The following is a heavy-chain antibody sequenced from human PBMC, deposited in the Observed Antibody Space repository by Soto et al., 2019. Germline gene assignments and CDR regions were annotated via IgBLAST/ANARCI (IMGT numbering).Heavy chain of an antibody. D-gene: IGHD3-22*01. CDR1: GYTFTGYY. CDR2: INPNSGGT. CDR3: ARDIGEGSGYYYGGLAFDY. V-gene: IGHV1-2*04. Sequence: GASVKVSCKASGYTFTGYYMHWVRQAPGQGLEWMGWINPNSGGTNYAQKFQGWVTMTRDTSISTAYMELSRLRSDDTAVYYCARDIGEGSGYYYGGLAFDYWGQGTLVTVSS. J-gene: IGHJ4*02.